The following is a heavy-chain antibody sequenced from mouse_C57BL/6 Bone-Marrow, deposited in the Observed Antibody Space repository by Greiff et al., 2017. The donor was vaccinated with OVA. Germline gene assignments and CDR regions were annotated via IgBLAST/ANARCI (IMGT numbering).Heavy chain of an antibody. CDR1: GYTFTSYW. CDR2: IDPSDSYT. Sequence: QVHVKQPGAELVKPGASVKLSCKASGYTFTSYWMQWVKQRPGQGLEWIGEIDPSDSYTNYNQKFKGKATLTVDTSSSTAYMQLSSLTSEDSAVYDCAEDYDGYPSWFAYWGQGTLGTVSA. D-gene: IGHD2-3*01. V-gene: IGHV1-50*01. CDR3: AEDYDGYPSWFAY. J-gene: IGHJ3*01.